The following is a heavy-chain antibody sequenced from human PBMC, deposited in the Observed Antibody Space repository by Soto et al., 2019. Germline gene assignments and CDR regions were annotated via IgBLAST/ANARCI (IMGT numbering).Heavy chain of an antibody. CDR3: ARASRVYYYDSSGYYSSDY. CDR2: IYTSGST. D-gene: IGHD3-22*01. V-gene: IGHV4-4*07. Sequence: SETVSLTCTVSGGSISSYYWSWIRQPAGKGLEWIGRIYTSGSTNYNPSLKSRVTMSVDTSKNQFSLKLSSVTAADTAVYYCARASRVYYYDSSGYYSSDYPGPAPLVTLST. J-gene: IGHJ4*02. CDR1: GGSISSYY.